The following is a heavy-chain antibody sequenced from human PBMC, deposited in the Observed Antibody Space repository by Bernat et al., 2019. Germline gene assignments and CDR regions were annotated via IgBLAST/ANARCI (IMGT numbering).Heavy chain of an antibody. J-gene: IGHJ3*02. CDR2: IYPGDSDA. CDR1: GYSFASYW. D-gene: IGHD2-15*01. V-gene: IGHV5-51*01. CDR3: ARRGYCSGGSCSSMAFDI. Sequence: EVQLVQSGAEVKKPGESLKISCKGSGYSFASYWIAWVCQMPGKGLEWMGIIYPGDSDARYSPSFQGQVTISADKSISTAYLQWSSLKASDTAMYFCARRGYCSGGSCSSMAFDIWGQGTVVTVSS.